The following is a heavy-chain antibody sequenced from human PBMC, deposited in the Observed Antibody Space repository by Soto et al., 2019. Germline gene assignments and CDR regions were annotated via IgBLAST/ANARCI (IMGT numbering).Heavy chain of an antibody. V-gene: IGHV4-59*06. CDR1: GGSISSYY. CDR3: ARTIFGVVKASGAFDI. D-gene: IGHD3-3*01. CDR2: IYYSGST. Sequence: SETLSLTCTVSGGSISSYYWSWIRQPPGKGLEWIGYIYYSGSTYYNPSLKSRVTISVDTSKNQFSLKLSSVTAADTAVYYCARTIFGVVKASGAFDIWGQGTMVTVS. J-gene: IGHJ3*02.